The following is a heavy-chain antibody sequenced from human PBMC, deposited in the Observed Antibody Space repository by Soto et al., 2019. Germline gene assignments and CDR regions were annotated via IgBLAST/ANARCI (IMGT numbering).Heavy chain of an antibody. CDR2: ISYDGSNK. Sequence: GGSLRLSCAASGFTFSSYGMHWVRQAPGKGLEWVAVISYDGSNKYYADSVKGRFTISRDNSKNTLYLQMNSLRAEDTAVYYCAKSIVVVIDYYYYGMDVWGQGTTVTSP. CDR3: AKSIVVVIDYYYYGMDV. J-gene: IGHJ6*02. V-gene: IGHV3-30*18. D-gene: IGHD3-22*01. CDR1: GFTFSSYG.